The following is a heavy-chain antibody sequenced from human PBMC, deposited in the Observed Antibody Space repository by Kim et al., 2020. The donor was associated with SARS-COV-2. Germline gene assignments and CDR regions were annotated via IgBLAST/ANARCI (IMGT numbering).Heavy chain of an antibody. D-gene: IGHD5-12*01. CDR2: INAGNGDT. CDR1: GFTFTSYV. J-gene: IGHJ6*01. CDR3: ARGGYMGYNGREHYFGMD. Sequence: ASVKVSCKGSGFTFTSYVMYWVRQAPGQGLECLGWINAGNGDTKYSQKFEGRVSFTRDTSASTVYMEMTSLRREDTTIYFCARGGYMGYNGREHYFGMD. V-gene: IGHV1-3*01.